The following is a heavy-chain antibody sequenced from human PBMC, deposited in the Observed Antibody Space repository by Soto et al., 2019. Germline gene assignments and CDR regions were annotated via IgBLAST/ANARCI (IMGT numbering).Heavy chain of an antibody. V-gene: IGHV1-69*04. CDR3: AREEEDIVVVVAANQGYNWFGP. Sequence: SVKVSCKASGGTFSSYTISWVRQAPGQGLEWMGRIIPILGIANYAQKFQGRVTITADKSTSTAYMELSSLRSEDTAVYYCAREEEDIVVVVAANQGYNWFGPWGQGTLVTVSS. J-gene: IGHJ5*02. D-gene: IGHD2-15*01. CDR2: IIPILGIA. CDR1: GGTFSSYT.